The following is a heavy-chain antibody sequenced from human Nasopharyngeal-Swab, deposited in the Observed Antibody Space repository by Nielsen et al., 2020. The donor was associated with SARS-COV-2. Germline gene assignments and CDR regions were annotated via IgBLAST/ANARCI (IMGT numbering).Heavy chain of an antibody. CDR2: IYYSGST. J-gene: IGHJ4*02. CDR3: ASPHSSSWNSFDY. Sequence: ESLKISCTVSGGSISSSSYYWGWIRQPPGKGLEWIGSIYYSGSTYYNPSLKSRVTISVDTSKNQFSLKLSSVTAADTAVYYCASPHSSSWNSFDYWGQGTLVTVSS. D-gene: IGHD6-13*01. CDR1: GGSISSSSYY. V-gene: IGHV4-39*01.